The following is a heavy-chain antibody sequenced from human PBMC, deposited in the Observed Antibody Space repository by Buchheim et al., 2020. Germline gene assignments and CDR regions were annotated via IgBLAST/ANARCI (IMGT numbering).Heavy chain of an antibody. Sequence: QVQLQESGPGLVKPSETLSLTCTVSGGSISSYYWSWIRQPPGKGLEWIGYIYYSGSTNYNPSLKSRVTISVDTSKNQFFLQLSSVTAADTAVYYCARGGRYCSSTSCYNGFSGFDPWGQGTL. V-gene: IGHV4-59*01. D-gene: IGHD2-2*02. CDR1: GGSISSYY. CDR2: IYYSGST. CDR3: ARGGRYCSSTSCYNGFSGFDP. J-gene: IGHJ5*02.